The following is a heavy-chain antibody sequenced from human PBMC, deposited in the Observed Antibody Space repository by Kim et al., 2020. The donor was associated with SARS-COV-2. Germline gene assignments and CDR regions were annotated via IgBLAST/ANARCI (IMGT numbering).Heavy chain of an antibody. Sequence: GRFTISRDNAKNSLYLQMNSLRAEDTAVYYCARGGFPKYCSGGSCNYFDYWGQGTLVTVSS. V-gene: IGHV3-11*06. D-gene: IGHD2-15*01. CDR3: ARGGFPKYCSGGSCNYFDY. J-gene: IGHJ4*02.